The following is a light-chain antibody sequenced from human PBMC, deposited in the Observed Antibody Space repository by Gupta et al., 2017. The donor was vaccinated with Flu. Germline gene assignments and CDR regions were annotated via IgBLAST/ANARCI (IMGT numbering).Light chain of an antibody. CDR2: AAS. CDR3: QKYNSAPPT. V-gene: IGKV1-27*01. Sequence: PSSLSASVGDRVTISCRASQDIGSYLAWYQQKSGKPPKLLIYAASSVQSGVPSRFSASGFGTTFTLTISNLQPEDVATYYCQKYNSAPPTFGGGTKVEIK. J-gene: IGKJ4*01. CDR1: QDIGSY.